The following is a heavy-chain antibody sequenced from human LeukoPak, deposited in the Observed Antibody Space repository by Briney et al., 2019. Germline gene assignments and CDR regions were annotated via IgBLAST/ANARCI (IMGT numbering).Heavy chain of an antibody. J-gene: IGHJ4*01. Sequence: SETLSLTCTVSGDSISNNYWSWIRQPPGKGLEWIGYIYDRGTTNYNPSLKSRVTILVDTSKNQFSLKLNSVTAADTAVYYCARSHYYISSWYDYFDYWGHVALVTVSS. CDR3: ARSHYYISSWYDYFDY. V-gene: IGHV4-59*01. CDR1: GDSISNNY. CDR2: IYDRGTT. D-gene: IGHD6-13*01.